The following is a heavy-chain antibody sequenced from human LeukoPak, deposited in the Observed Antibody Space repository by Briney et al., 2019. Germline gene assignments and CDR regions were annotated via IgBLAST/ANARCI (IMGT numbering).Heavy chain of an antibody. CDR3: ARGPPIAAADRFWFDP. V-gene: IGHV1-2*04. Sequence: GASVEVSCKASGYTFTGYYMHWVRQAPGQGLEWMGWINPNSGGTNYAQKFQGWVTMTRDTSISTAYMELSRLRSDDTAVYYCARGPPIAAADRFWFDPWGQGTLATVSS. CDR1: GYTFTGYY. J-gene: IGHJ5*02. D-gene: IGHD6-13*01. CDR2: INPNSGGT.